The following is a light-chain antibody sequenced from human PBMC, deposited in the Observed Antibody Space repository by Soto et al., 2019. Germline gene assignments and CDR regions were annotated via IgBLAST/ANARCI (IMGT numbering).Light chain of an antibody. CDR1: QSVSSSY. CDR3: QQYGYLVT. CDR2: GAS. Sequence: EIVLTQSPGTLSLSPGERATLSCRASQSVSSSYLAWYQQKPGQAPRLLIYGASSRATGIPDRFSGSGSGTDFTLTISRLEPEDFAVYYCQQYGYLVTFGGGTKVDI. J-gene: IGKJ4*01. V-gene: IGKV3-20*01.